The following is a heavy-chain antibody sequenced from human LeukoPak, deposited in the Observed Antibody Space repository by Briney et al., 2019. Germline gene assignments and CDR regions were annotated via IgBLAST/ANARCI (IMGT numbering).Heavy chain of an antibody. D-gene: IGHD2-15*01. V-gene: IGHV3-21*01. CDR1: GFTFSSYS. CDR3: ASQECGGGSCYYDY. CDR2: ISSSSGYI. J-gene: IGHJ4*02. Sequence: PGGSLRLSCAASGFTFSSYSMNWVRQVPGKGLEWVSSISSSSGYIYYADSVKGRFTISRDNAKNSLYLQMNSLRAEDTAVYYCASQECGGGSCYYDYWGQGTLVTVSS.